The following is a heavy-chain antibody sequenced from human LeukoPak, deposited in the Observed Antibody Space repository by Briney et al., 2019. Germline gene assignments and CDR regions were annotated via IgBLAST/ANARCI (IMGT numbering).Heavy chain of an antibody. V-gene: IGHV4-34*01. J-gene: IGHJ4*02. Sequence: SETLSLTCAVYGGSFSGYYWSWIRQPPGKGLERIGEINHSGSTNYNPSLKSRVTISVDTSKNQFSLKLSSVTAADTAVYYCARDPVVAARPGYYFDYWGQGTLVTVSS. CDR1: GGSFSGYY. D-gene: IGHD6-6*01. CDR3: ARDPVVAARPGYYFDY. CDR2: INHSGST.